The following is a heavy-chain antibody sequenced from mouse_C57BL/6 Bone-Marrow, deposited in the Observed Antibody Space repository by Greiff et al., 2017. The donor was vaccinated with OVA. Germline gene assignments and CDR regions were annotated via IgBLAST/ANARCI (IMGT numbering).Heavy chain of an antibody. CDR2: IYPGDGDT. CDR3: ARGTAQAQDAMDY. Sequence: VKLQESGPELVKPGASVKISCKASGYAFSSSWMNWVKQRPGKGLEWIGRIYPGDGDTNYNGKFKGKATLTADKSSSTAYMQLSSLTSEDSAVYFCARGTAQAQDAMDYWGQGTSVTVSS. D-gene: IGHD3-2*02. CDR1: GYAFSSSW. J-gene: IGHJ4*01. V-gene: IGHV1-82*01.